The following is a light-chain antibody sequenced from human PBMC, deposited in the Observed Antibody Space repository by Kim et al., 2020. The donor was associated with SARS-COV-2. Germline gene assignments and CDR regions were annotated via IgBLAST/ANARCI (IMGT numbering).Light chain of an antibody. CDR2: DVS. Sequence: SVTISGTGTSSDVGGYNYVSWYQQHPGKAPKVMIYDVSKRPSGVPDRFSVSKSGNTASLTISGLQAEDEADYYCCSYAGSYTNYVFGTGTKVTVL. V-gene: IGLV2-11*01. CDR1: SSDVGGYNY. CDR3: CSYAGSYTNYV. J-gene: IGLJ1*01.